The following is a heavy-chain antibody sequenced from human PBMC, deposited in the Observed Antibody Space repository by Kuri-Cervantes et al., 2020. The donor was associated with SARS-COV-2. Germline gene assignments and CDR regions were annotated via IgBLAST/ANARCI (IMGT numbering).Heavy chain of an antibody. Sequence: SETLSLTCTVSGGSISSGDYYWSWIRQPPGKGLEWIGYIYYSGSTNYNPSLKSRVTISVDTSKNQFSLKLSSVTAADTAVYYCARGNWELRNWYFDLWGRGTLVTVSS. CDR1: GGSISSGDYY. J-gene: IGHJ2*01. CDR3: ARGNWELRNWYFDL. V-gene: IGHV4-61*08. CDR2: IYYSGST. D-gene: IGHD1-26*01.